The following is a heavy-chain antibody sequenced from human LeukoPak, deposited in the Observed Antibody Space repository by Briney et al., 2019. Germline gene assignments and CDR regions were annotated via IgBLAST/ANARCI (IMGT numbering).Heavy chain of an antibody. V-gene: IGHV1-18*01. CDR1: GYTFTSYF. Sequence: ASVKVSCKADGYTFTSYFISWVRQAPGQGLEWMGWISAYNGNANYAQKFLGRVTMTTDTATSAAYMELRSLRSDDTAVFYCARADYYSAMDVWGQGTSVTVSS. CDR3: ARADYYSAMDV. J-gene: IGHJ6*02. CDR2: ISAYNGNA.